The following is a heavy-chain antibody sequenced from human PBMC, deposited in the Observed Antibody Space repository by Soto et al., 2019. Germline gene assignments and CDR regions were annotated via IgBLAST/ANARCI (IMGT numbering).Heavy chain of an antibody. Sequence: GGPVKVSCKASGYTFTSYDINCVRQAPGKGLEWMGGFDPEDGETIYAQKFQGRVTMTEDTSTDTAYMELSSLRSEDTAVYYCATTLDIVVVVAAQGFDYWGQGTLVTVSS. J-gene: IGHJ4*02. CDR1: GYTFTSYD. V-gene: IGHV1-24*01. D-gene: IGHD2-15*01. CDR3: ATTLDIVVVVAAQGFDY. CDR2: FDPEDGET.